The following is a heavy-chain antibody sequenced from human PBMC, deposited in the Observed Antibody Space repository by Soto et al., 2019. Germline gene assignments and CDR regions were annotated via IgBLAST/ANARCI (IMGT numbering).Heavy chain of an antibody. D-gene: IGHD6-19*01. J-gene: IGHJ4*02. CDR1: GFTFSDYY. V-gene: IGHV3-11*01. CDR3: ARSWLTYFEF. CDR2: ISGSGSTT. Sequence: QVHLEESGGGLVKPGGSLRLSCTASGFTFSDYYMSWIRQAPGKGLEWLAYISGSGSTTYYTDSVKGRFAISRDNARTSLYLQINSLRVEDSAVYYCARSWLTYFEFWGQGTLVTVSS.